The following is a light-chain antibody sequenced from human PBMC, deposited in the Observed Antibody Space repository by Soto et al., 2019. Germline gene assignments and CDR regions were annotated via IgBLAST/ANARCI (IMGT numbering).Light chain of an antibody. Sequence: DIQMTQFPSTLSASIGDRVTITCRASQSISTWLAWYQQKAGKAPTLLIYTASSLETGVPSRFSGSGSGTEFSLSISSLQPDDFATYACQPDTRHSPYTFGQGTRLAIK. CDR3: QPDTRHSPYT. CDR1: QSISTW. J-gene: IGKJ2*01. V-gene: IGKV1-5*03. CDR2: TAS.